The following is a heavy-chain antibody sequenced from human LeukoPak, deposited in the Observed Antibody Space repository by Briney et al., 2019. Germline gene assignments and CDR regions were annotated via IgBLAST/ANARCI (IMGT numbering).Heavy chain of an antibody. J-gene: IGHJ3*02. CDR3: ARDRSFSSPDAFDI. Sequence: GASVKVSCKASGGTFSTYTISWVRQAPGQGLEWMGGIIPIFGTANYAQKFQGRVTITTDESTSTAYMELSSLRSEDTAVYYCARDRSFSSPDAFDIWGQGTMVTVSS. CDR2: IIPIFGTA. V-gene: IGHV1-69*05. D-gene: IGHD6-6*01. CDR1: GGTFSTYT.